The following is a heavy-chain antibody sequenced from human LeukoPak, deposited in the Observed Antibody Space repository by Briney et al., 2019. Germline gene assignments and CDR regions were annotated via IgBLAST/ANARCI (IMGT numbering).Heavy chain of an antibody. V-gene: IGHV3-48*03. CDR1: GFTFSSYE. J-gene: IGHJ4*02. CDR2: ISSSVSTI. Sequence: GGSLRLSCAASGFTFSSYEMNWVRQAPGKGLEWVSYISSSVSTIYYADSVKGRFTISKDNAKNSLYLQMNSLRAEDTAVYYCARGLTGWVTSPIDYWGQGTLVTVSS. D-gene: IGHD2-2*01. CDR3: ARGLTGWVTSPIDY.